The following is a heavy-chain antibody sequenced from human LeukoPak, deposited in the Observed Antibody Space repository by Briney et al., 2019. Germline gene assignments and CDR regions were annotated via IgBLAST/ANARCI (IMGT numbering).Heavy chain of an antibody. D-gene: IGHD5-12*01. Sequence: PSETLSLTCTVSGGSISSYYWSWIRQPPGKGLEWIGYIYYSGSTNYNPSLKSRVTISVDTSKNQFSLKLSSVTAADTAVYYCARKVRYLATIRYYYYMDVWGKGTTVTVSS. CDR3: ARKVRYLATIRYYYYMDV. J-gene: IGHJ6*03. V-gene: IGHV4-59*08. CDR2: IYYSGST. CDR1: GGSISSYY.